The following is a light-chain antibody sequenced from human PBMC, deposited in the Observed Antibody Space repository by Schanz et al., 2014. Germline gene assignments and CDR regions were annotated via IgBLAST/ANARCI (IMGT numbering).Light chain of an antibody. CDR2: DVS. CDR3: AAWDDRLKAWV. V-gene: IGLV2-14*02. CDR1: SSDVESYNL. J-gene: IGLJ3*02. Sequence: QSALTQPASVSGSLGQSITISCTGTSSDVESYNLVSWYQQHPGKAPKLMIYDVSKRPSGVPDRFSGSKSGTSASLAISGLQSEDEADYYCAAWDDRLKAWVIGGGTKLTVL.